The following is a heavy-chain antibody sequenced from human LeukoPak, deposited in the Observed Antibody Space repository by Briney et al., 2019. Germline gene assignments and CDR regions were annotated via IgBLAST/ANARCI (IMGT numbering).Heavy chain of an antibody. J-gene: IGHJ6*03. V-gene: IGHV1-2*02. CDR3: ARGWRLLGPYYYYYMDV. CDR2: INPNSGGT. D-gene: IGHD2/OR15-2a*01. CDR1: GYTFTGYY. Sequence: GASVKVSCKASGYTFTGYYMHWVRQAPGQGLEWMGWINPNSGGTNYAQKFQGRVTMTRDTSISTAYMELSRLRSDDTAVYYCARGWRLLGPYYYYYMDVWGKGTTVTVSS.